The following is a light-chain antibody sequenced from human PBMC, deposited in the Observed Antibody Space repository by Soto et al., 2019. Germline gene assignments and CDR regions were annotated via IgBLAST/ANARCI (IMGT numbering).Light chain of an antibody. V-gene: IGLV2-14*03. J-gene: IGLJ2*01. Sequence: QSALTQPASVSGSPGQSITISCTGTSSDIGANNFVSWYQQHPGKAPKLMLYDVNIRPSGVSNLFSGSKSGNTASLTISGVQAEDEADYYCTSWTTSSTMLFGGGTKLTVL. CDR1: SSDIGANNF. CDR2: DVN. CDR3: TSWTTSSTML.